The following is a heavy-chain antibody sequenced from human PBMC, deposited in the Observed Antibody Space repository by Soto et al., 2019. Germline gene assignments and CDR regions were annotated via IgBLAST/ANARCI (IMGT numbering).Heavy chain of an antibody. Sequence: SETLSLTCAVYGGSFSGYYWSWIRQPPGKGLEWIGEINHSGSTNYNPSLKSRVTISVDTSKNQFSLKLSSVTAADTAVYYCASLSGYDFDFDYWGQGTLVTVSS. CDR1: GGSFSGYY. D-gene: IGHD5-12*01. J-gene: IGHJ4*02. CDR3: ASLSGYDFDFDY. CDR2: INHSGST. V-gene: IGHV4-34*01.